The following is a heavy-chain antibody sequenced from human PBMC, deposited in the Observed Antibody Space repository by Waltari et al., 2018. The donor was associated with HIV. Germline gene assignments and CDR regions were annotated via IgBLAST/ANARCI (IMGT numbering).Heavy chain of an antibody. CDR2: ISSSSRYI. Sequence: EVQLVESGGGLVKPGGSLRLSCAVSGFTFSTYSMSWVRQAPGKGLEWVSCISSSSRYIYYADALKGRFTISRDNAKNSLFLQMDSLRAEDTAVYYCARDGARQWLVQGGFDYWGQGALVTVSS. CDR1: GFTFSTYS. CDR3: ARDGARQWLVQGGFDY. D-gene: IGHD6-19*01. V-gene: IGHV3-21*01. J-gene: IGHJ4*02.